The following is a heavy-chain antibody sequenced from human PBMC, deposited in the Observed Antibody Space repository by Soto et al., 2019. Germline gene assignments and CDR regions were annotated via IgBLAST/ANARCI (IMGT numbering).Heavy chain of an antibody. V-gene: IGHV6-1*01. CDR1: GDTVSSNSVA. CDR3: ARSEEDSDYYYYGMDV. D-gene: IGHD2-15*01. J-gene: IGHJ6*02. Sequence: PSQTLSLTCVGSGDTVSSNSVAWNWVRQSPSRGLGWLGRTYYRSRWYSDYAVSVRSRIDINADTSKNQVSLQLNSVTSEDTAVYYCARSEEDSDYYYYGMDVWGQGTTVTVSS. CDR2: TYYRSRWYS.